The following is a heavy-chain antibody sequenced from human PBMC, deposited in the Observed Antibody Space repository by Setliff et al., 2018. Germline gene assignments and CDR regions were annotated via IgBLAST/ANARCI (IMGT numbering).Heavy chain of an antibody. J-gene: IGHJ4*01. D-gene: IGHD6-13*01. CDR2: FSHSETT. CDR1: GYSINSGFF. Sequence: PSETLSLTCSVSGYSINSGFFWGWVRQPPGRGLEWIGSFSHSETTHYNPSLRNRVTFLVDTTKNQFSLDLNSVTAADTAMYYCARQGTTWYTPWNFWGQGILVTVSS. CDR3: ARQGTTWYTPWNF. V-gene: IGHV4-38-2*01.